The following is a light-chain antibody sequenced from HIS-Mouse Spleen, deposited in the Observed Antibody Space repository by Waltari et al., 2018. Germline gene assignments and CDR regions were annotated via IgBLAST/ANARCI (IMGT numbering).Light chain of an antibody. Sequence: EIVLTQSPATLSLSPGERATLSCRASQSVSSYLAWYQQKPGQAPRLLIYDASTRATGIQARFSGSGSGTDFTLTISSLEPEDFAVYCCQQRSNSTFGQGTKVEIK. CDR1: QSVSSY. V-gene: IGKV3-11*01. CDR2: DAS. J-gene: IGKJ1*01. CDR3: QQRSNST.